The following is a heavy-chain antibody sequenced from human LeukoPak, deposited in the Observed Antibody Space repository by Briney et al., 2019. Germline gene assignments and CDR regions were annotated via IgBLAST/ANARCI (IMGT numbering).Heavy chain of an antibody. J-gene: IGHJ4*02. V-gene: IGHV4-34*01. CDR2: INHSGST. D-gene: IGHD1-26*01. CDR3: AREWGHGDFDY. CDR1: GGSFSGYN. Sequence: RTSETLSLTCAVYGGSFSGYNWNWIRQPPGKGLEWIGEINHSGSTNYNPSLKSRVTISVDTSKNQFSLRLSSVTAADTAVYYCAREWGHGDFDYWGTGTKVTVSS.